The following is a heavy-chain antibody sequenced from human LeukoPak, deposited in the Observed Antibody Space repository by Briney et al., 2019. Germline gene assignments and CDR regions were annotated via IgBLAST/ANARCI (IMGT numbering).Heavy chain of an antibody. J-gene: IGHJ3*02. V-gene: IGHV3-66*01. CDR3: ARSNRDAFDI. CDR2: IYTGGTT. D-gene: IGHD2/OR15-2a*01. CDR1: GFTVSSNY. Sequence: GGSLRLSCAASGFTVSSNYMSWVRQAPGKGLEWISIIYTGGTTLYADSVRGRFTISRDNAKKSLSLQMNSLRAEDTAIYYCARSNRDAFDIWGQGTRVTVSS.